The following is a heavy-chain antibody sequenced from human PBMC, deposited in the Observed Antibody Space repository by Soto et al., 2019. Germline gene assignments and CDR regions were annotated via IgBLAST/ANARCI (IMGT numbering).Heavy chain of an antibody. V-gene: IGHV1-3*01. D-gene: IGHD6-13*01. J-gene: IGHJ4*02. Sequence: ASVKVSCKASGYTFTSYAMHWVRQAPGQRFELMVWINAGNGNTKYSQKFQGRVTITRDTSASTAYMELSSLRSEDTAVYYCARDYRLAAAVGISFDYWGQGTLVTVSS. CDR1: GYTFTSYA. CDR2: INAGNGNT. CDR3: ARDYRLAAAVGISFDY.